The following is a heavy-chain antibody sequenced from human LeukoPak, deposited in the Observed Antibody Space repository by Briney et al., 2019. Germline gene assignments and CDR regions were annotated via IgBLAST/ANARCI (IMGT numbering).Heavy chain of an antibody. D-gene: IGHD1-1*01. J-gene: IGHJ4*02. CDR1: GFTFSSYW. CDR3: ARDLRSLGYLYYFDY. Sequence: GGSLRLSCAASGFTFSSYWMSWVRQAPGKGLEWVANIKQDGSEKYYVDSVKGRFTISRDNAKNSLYLQMNSLRAEDTAVYYCARDLRSLGYLYYFDYWGQGTLVTVSS. CDR2: IKQDGSEK. V-gene: IGHV3-7*01.